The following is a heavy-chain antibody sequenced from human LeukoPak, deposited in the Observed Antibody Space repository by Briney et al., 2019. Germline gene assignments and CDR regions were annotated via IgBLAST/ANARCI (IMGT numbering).Heavy chain of an antibody. J-gene: IGHJ6*02. CDR1: GYTFTSYG. CDR3: ARGRSSGWYGLDYYYYYGMDV. CDR2: ISAYNGNT. V-gene: IGHV1-18*01. D-gene: IGHD6-19*01. Sequence: ASVKVSCKASGYTFTSYGISWVRQAPGQGLEWMGWISAYNGNTNYAQKLQGRVPMTTDTSTSTAYMELRSLRSDDTAVYYCARGRSSGWYGLDYYYYYGMDVWGQGTTVTVSS.